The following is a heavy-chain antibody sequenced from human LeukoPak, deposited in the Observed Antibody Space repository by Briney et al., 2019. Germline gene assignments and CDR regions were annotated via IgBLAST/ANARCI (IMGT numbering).Heavy chain of an antibody. Sequence: SVKVSCKASGGTFSSYAISWVRQAPGQGLEWMGRIIPILGIANYAQKFQGRVTITADKSTSTAYMELSSLRSEDTAVYYCARDRPSRITFGGVIGSMGSSFDPWGQGTLVTVSS. CDR1: GGTFSSYA. CDR3: ARDRPSRITFGGVIGSMGSSFDP. D-gene: IGHD3-16*02. V-gene: IGHV1-69*04. CDR2: IIPILGIA. J-gene: IGHJ5*02.